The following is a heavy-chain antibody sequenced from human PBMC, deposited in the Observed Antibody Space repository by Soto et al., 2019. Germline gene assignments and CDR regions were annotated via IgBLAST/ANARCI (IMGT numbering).Heavy chain of an antibody. V-gene: IGHV1-18*04. CDR1: GYPYTSNG. D-gene: IGHD5-18*01. CDR2: ISAYNGNT. CDR3: ARGSPDTAMVLDGMDV. Sequence: ASLEVSCPAPGYPYTSNGISWVRQAPGQGLEWMGWISAYNGNTNYAQKLQGRVTMTTDTSTSTAYMELRSLRSDDTAVYYCARGSPDTAMVLDGMDVWGQGTTVTVSS. J-gene: IGHJ6*02.